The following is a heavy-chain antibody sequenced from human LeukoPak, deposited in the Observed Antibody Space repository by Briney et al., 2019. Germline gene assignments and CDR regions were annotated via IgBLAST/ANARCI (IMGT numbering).Heavy chain of an antibody. D-gene: IGHD3-22*01. CDR2: ISWNSGSI. Sequence: GRSLSLPCAASGFTFDDYAMHWVRQAPGKGLEWVSGISWNSGSIGYADSVKGRFTISRDNAKNSLYLQMNSLRAEDTALYYCAKDIRLIYDSSGYYTSWGQGTLVTVSS. CDR3: AKDIRLIYDSSGYYTS. CDR1: GFTFDDYA. J-gene: IGHJ5*02. V-gene: IGHV3-9*01.